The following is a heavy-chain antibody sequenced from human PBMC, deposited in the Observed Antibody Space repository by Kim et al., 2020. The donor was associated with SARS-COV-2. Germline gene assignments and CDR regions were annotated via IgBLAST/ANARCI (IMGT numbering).Heavy chain of an antibody. CDR1: GFTFSSYA. CDR2: ISGSGGST. D-gene: IGHD2-15*01. Sequence: GGSLRLSCAASGFTFSSYAMSWVRQAPGKGLECVSAISGSGGSTYYADSVKGRFTISRDNSKNTLYLQMNSLRAADTAVYYCAKSRRIVVVVAAHDPVRYYFDYWGQGTLVTVSS. V-gene: IGHV3-23*01. CDR3: AKSRRIVVVVAAHDPVRYYFDY. J-gene: IGHJ4*02.